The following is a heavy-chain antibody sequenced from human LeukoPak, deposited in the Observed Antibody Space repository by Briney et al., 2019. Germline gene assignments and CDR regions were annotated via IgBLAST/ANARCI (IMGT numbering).Heavy chain of an antibody. CDR3: ARDRKKIVVAAFQH. J-gene: IGHJ1*01. D-gene: IGHD2-15*01. Sequence: GSLRLSCAASGFTFDDYGMSCVRQAPGKGLEWVSGINWNGGSTGYADSVKGRFTISRDNAKNSLYLQMNSLRAEDTALYYCARDRKKIVVAAFQHWGQGTLVTVSS. CDR1: GFTFDDYG. V-gene: IGHV3-20*04. CDR2: INWNGGST.